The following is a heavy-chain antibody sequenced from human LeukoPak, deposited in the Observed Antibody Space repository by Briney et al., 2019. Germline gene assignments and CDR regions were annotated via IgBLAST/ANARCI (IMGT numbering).Heavy chain of an antibody. D-gene: IGHD3-9*01. CDR3: ARDDPHYDILTGYYPIDY. J-gene: IGHJ4*02. CDR1: GFTFIRNG. CDR2: LRYDGSNK. V-gene: IGHV3-30*02. Sequence: GGSLRLSCAASGFTFIRNGMHWVRQAPGKGLEWVAFLRYDGSNKYYADFVMGRFTISRDNSKDTLYLQMNSLRTEDTAVYYCARDDPHYDILTGYYPIDYWGQGTLVTVSS.